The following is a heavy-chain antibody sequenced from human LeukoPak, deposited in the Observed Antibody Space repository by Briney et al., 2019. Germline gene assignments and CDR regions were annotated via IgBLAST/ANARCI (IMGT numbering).Heavy chain of an antibody. J-gene: IGHJ6*03. V-gene: IGHV3-21*01. D-gene: IGHD2-2*01. CDR2: ISSSSSYI. Sequence: PGGSLRLSCAASGFTFSSYSMNWVRQAPGKGLEWVASISSSSSYIYYADSVKGRFTISRDNAKNSLYLQMNSLRAEDTAVYYCAKGGEGCSSTSCYGYYYYYMDVXGXGTTVTVSS. CDR3: AKGGEGCSSTSCYGYYYYYMDV. CDR1: GFTFSSYS.